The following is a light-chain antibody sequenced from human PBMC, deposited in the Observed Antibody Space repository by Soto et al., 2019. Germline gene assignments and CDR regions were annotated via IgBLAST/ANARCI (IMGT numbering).Light chain of an antibody. V-gene: IGKV3-20*01. Sequence: EIVLTQSPGTLSLSPGERATLSCRASQSVSSSYLAWYQQKPGQAPRLLIYGASGRATGIPDRFSGSGSGTDFTLTIKRLEPEDFAVYYCQQYGSSPPVTFGQGTRLEIK. CDR2: GAS. CDR3: QQYGSSPPVT. J-gene: IGKJ5*01. CDR1: QSVSSSY.